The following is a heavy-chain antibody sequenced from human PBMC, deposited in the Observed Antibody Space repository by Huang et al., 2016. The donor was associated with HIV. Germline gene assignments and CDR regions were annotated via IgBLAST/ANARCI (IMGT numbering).Heavy chain of an antibody. CDR3: ASRTTVTTTSNYHYFYMDV. CDR2: IYFIGNG. J-gene: IGHJ6*03. D-gene: IGHD4-17*01. V-gene: IGHV4-39*01. Sequence: QLQLQESGPGLVKPSETLSLTCTVSGGSISSSSYYWGWIRQSPGKGLEWIGSIYFIGNGYYNPSSKGRVTMSVDRASNQFSLKMHAVTAADTAVYYCASRTTVTTTSNYHYFYMDVWGKGTTVIVSS. CDR1: GGSISSSSYY.